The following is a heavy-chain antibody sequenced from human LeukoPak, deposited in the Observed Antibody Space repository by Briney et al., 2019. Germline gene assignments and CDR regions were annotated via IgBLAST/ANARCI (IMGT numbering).Heavy chain of an antibody. CDR2: IYSGGST. V-gene: IGHV3-53*01. CDR1: GFTVSSNY. J-gene: IGHJ6*03. CDR3: ARDPGNYYYYYYMDV. Sequence: PGGSLRLSCAASGFTVSSNYMSWVRQAPGKGLEWVSVIYSGGSTYYADSVKGRFTISRDNAKNSLYLQMNSLRAEDTAVYYCARDPGNYYYYYYMDVWGKGTTVTVSS.